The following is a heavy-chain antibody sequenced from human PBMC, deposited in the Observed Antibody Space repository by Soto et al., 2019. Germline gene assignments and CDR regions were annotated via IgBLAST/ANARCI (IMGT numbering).Heavy chain of an antibody. V-gene: IGHV4-59*01. D-gene: IGHD5-18*01. Sequence: SVTLSLTCTVLCRPISSYYWGSIRQPPGKGLEWIGYIYYSGSTNYNPSLKSRVTISVDTSKNQFSLKLSSVTAADTAVYYCASLGYSYGRGAYWGQGTLVTVS. CDR3: ASLGYSYGRGAY. CDR2: IYYSGST. CDR1: CRPISSYY. J-gene: IGHJ4*02.